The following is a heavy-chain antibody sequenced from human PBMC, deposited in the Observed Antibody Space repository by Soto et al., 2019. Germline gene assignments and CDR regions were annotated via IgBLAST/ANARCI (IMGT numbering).Heavy chain of an antibody. V-gene: IGHV3-48*03. J-gene: IGHJ4*02. Sequence: EVQLVESGGALVEPGGSLRLSCAASGFSFSIYEMNWVRQAPGKGLEWVSYISSGGINLHYADSVKGRFTISRDNAKNSLYLQMNNLRAEDTAVYYCARNHPNRNYGTCFDYWGQGTLVTVSS. CDR3: ARNHPNRNYGTCFDY. CDR2: ISSGGINL. CDR1: GFSFSIYE. D-gene: IGHD1-7*01.